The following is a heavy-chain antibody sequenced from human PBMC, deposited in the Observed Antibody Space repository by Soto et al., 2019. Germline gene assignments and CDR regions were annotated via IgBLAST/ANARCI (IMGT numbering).Heavy chain of an antibody. V-gene: IGHV4-30-2*01. J-gene: IGHJ5*02. D-gene: IGHD2-2*01. CDR3: ARVPDL. Sequence: PSDTLSLTCAVSGGSISSGGYSWSWIRQPPGKGLEWIGYIYHSGSTYYNPSLKSRVTISVDRSKNQFSLKLSSVTAEDTAVYYCARVPDLWGQGALVTVSS. CDR2: IYHSGST. CDR1: GGSISSGGYS.